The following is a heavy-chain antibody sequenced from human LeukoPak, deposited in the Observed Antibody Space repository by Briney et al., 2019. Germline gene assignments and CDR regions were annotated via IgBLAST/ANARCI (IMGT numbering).Heavy chain of an antibody. D-gene: IGHD3-16*02. J-gene: IGHJ4*02. Sequence: SETLSLTCAVYGGSFSGYYWSWIRQPPGKGLEWIGEINHSGSTNYNPSLKSRVTISVDTSKNQFSLKLSSVAAADTAVYYCARHWTYYDYVWGSYRPYYFDYWGQGTLVTVSS. V-gene: IGHV4-34*01. CDR2: INHSGST. CDR3: ARHWTYYDYVWGSYRPYYFDY. CDR1: GGSFSGYY.